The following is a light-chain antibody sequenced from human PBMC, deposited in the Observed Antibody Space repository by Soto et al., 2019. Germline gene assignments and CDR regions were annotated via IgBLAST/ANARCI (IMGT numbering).Light chain of an antibody. J-gene: IGKJ2*01. CDR3: QNFDVSPYT. Sequence: EIVLTQSPATLSLSPGERATLSCRASQPIYSKNLAWYQQKPGQAPRLVIYGASSRATGIPDRFSGSGSGTDFTLTVTRLEPEDFAVYYCQNFDVSPYTFGQGTNLEIK. V-gene: IGKV3-20*01. CDR1: QPIYSKN. CDR2: GAS.